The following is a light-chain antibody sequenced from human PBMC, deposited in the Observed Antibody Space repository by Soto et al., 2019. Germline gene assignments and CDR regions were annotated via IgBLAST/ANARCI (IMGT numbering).Light chain of an antibody. CDR3: QQYGSSQT. J-gene: IGKJ1*01. CDR1: QSVSSSY. CDR2: GAS. V-gene: IGKV3-20*01. Sequence: EIVMTQSPGTLSVSPGERATLSCRASQSVSSSYLAWYQQKPGQAPSLLIYGASSRATGIPDRFSGSGSGTDFSLTISRLEPEDFAVYYCQQYGSSQTFGQGTKVDIK.